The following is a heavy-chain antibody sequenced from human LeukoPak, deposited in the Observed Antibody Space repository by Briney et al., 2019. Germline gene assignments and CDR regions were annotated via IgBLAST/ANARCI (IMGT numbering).Heavy chain of an antibody. V-gene: IGHV4-34*01. CDR3: ARHRASKSHKSAADY. J-gene: IGHJ4*02. CDR2: INHSGST. Sequence: SETLSLTCAVYGGSFSGYFWSSIRQPPGKGLEWIGEINHSGSTNYNPSLKSRVTISVDTSKNQFSLKLSSVTAADTAVYYCARHRASKSHKSAADYWGQGTLVTVSS. CDR1: GGSFSGYF.